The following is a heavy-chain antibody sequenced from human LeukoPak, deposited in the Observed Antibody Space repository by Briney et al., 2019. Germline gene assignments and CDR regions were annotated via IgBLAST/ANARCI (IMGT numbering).Heavy chain of an antibody. CDR2: IKHDASEK. CDR3: ARTTKYSFDI. J-gene: IGHJ3*02. Sequence: GGSLRLSCVASGFTFSDYWMSWVRQAPGKGLEWVAHIKHDASEKYYVDSVKGRFTISRDNAKNSLYLPMNSLRSEDTAVYYCARTTKYSFDIWGQGTVITVSS. D-gene: IGHD2/OR15-2a*01. V-gene: IGHV3-7*04. CDR1: GFTFSDYW.